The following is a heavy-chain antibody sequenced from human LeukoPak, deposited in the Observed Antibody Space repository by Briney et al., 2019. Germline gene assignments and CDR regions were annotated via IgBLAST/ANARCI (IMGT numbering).Heavy chain of an antibody. V-gene: IGHV3-23*01. CDR2: ISGGGGTT. J-gene: IGHJ3*02. CDR3: ARSFDI. Sequence: GGSLRLSCAASGFTFSTYAMSWVRQAPGKGLEWVSAISGGGGTTDYADSVKGRFTISRDNSKNTLYLHMSSLRAEDTAIYYCARSFDIWGQGTMVTVSS. CDR1: GFTFSTYA.